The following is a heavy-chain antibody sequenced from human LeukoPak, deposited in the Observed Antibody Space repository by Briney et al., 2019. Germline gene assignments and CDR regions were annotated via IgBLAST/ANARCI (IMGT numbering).Heavy chain of an antibody. Sequence: GGSLRLSCAASGFTFTTYWMHWVRQAPGKGLVWVSRIIRDGSHTDYAGSVEGRFTISSDNARNTLYLQMNSLRAEDTAIYYCVRDGDAYNFDYWGQGTLVTVSS. J-gene: IGHJ4*02. V-gene: IGHV3-74*01. CDR3: VRDGDAYNFDY. CDR1: GFTFTTYW. D-gene: IGHD5-24*01. CDR2: IIRDGSHT.